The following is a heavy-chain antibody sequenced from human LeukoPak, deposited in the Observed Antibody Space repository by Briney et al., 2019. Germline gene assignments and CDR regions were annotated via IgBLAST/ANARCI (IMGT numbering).Heavy chain of an antibody. CDR3: ARGTAAGFDAFDI. D-gene: IGHD6-13*01. V-gene: IGHV4-34*01. CDR1: GGSFSGYY. CDR2: INHSGST. J-gene: IGHJ3*02. Sequence: SETLSLTYAVYGGSFSGYYWSWIRQPPGKGLEWIGEINHSGSTNYNPSLKSRVTISVDTSKNQFSLKLSSVTAADTAVYYCARGTAAGFDAFDIWGQGTMVTVSS.